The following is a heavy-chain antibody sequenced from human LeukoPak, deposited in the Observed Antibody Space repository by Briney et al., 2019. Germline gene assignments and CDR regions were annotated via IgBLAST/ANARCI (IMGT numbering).Heavy chain of an antibody. CDR3: AREGLGYPMNYYFDY. D-gene: IGHD5-12*01. CDR2: IIPIFGTA. Sequence: ASVKVSCKASGGTFSSYAISWVRQAPGQGLEWMGGIIPIFGTANYAQKFQGRVTITADESTSTAYMELSSLRSEDTAVYYCAREGLGYPMNYYFDYWGQGTLVTVSS. CDR1: GGTFSSYA. J-gene: IGHJ4*02. V-gene: IGHV1-69*13.